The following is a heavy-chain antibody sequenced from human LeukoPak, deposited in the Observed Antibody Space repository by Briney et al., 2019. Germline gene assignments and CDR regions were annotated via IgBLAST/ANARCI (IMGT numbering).Heavy chain of an antibody. CDR1: GGSISSSY. J-gene: IGHJ4*01. CDR3: ARASRGHDY. D-gene: IGHD3-10*01. Sequence: PSETLSLTCTGSGGSISSSYWSWLRQPPGKGLEWIGYIYYSGNTNYNPSLKSRVTISVDTSKNQFSLKLTSVTAADTAVYYCARASRGHDYWGHGTLVTVSS. V-gene: IGHV4-59*01. CDR2: IYYSGNT.